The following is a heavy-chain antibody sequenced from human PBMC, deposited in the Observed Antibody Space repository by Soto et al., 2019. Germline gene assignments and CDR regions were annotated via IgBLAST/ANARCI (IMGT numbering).Heavy chain of an antibody. CDR2: ISAYNGNT. Sequence: QVQLVQSGAEVKKPGASVKVSCKASGYTFASYGISWVRQAPGQGLEWMGWISAYNGNTNYAQKLQGRVTMTTDTSTSTAYMELRSLRSDDTAVYYCARLVQGEVVEGGWYDWFDPWGQGTLVTVSS. CDR3: ARLVQGEVVEGGWYDWFDP. CDR1: GYTFASYG. J-gene: IGHJ5*02. V-gene: IGHV1-18*01. D-gene: IGHD6-19*01.